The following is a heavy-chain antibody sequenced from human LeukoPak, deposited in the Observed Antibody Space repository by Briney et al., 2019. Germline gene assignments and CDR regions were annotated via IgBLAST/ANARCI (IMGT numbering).Heavy chain of an antibody. J-gene: IGHJ4*02. V-gene: IGHV4-39*01. CDR2: IYYSGST. CDR1: GGSISSSSYY. D-gene: IGHD5-18*01. CDR3: ARGLGGYSYGHSFDY. Sequence: SETLSLTCTVSGGSISSSSYYWGWIRQPPGKGLEWIGSIYYSGSTYYNPSLKSRVTISVDTSKNQFSLKLSSVTAADTAVYYCARGLGGYSYGHSFDYWGQGTLVTVSS.